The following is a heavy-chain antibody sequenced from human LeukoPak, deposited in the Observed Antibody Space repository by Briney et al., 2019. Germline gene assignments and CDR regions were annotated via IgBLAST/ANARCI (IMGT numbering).Heavy chain of an antibody. D-gene: IGHD5-18*01. V-gene: IGHV3-23*01. J-gene: IGHJ4*02. Sequence: GGSLRLSCAASGFTFSSYAMSWVRQAPGKGLEWVSAISGSGGSTYYADSVKGRFTISRDNSKNTLYLQMNSLRAEDTAVYYCAKFIRYGRAGYYDYWGQGTLVTVSS. CDR3: AKFIRYGRAGYYDY. CDR1: GFTFSSYA. CDR2: ISGSGGST.